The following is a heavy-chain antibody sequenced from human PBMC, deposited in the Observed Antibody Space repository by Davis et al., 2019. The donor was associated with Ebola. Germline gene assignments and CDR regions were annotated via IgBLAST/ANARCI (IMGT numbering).Heavy chain of an antibody. Sequence: GESLKISCTASGYSFSTYWIGWVRQIPGRGLEWMGTVYPGDSDTRYSPSFQGHVTISADRSTNTAYLQWSNLRASDTAIYYCAKLGRSSDYFGRHFDWWGQGTLVTVSS. CDR1: GYSFSTYW. V-gene: IGHV5-51*01. J-gene: IGHJ4*02. CDR3: AKLGRSSDYFGRHFDW. CDR2: VYPGDSDT. D-gene: IGHD3-22*01.